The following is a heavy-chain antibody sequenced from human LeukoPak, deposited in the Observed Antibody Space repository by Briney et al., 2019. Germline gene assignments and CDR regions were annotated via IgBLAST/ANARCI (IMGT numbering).Heavy chain of an antibody. V-gene: IGHV1-46*01. J-gene: IGHJ6*02. Sequence: ASVKVSCKASGYTFTSYYMHWVRQAPGQGLEWMGIINPSGGSTSYAQKFQGRVTMTRDTSTSTVYMELSSLRSEDTAVYYCARDLGLLLLGYYYGMDVWGQGTTVTVSS. D-gene: IGHD2-15*01. CDR2: INPSGGST. CDR3: ARDLGLLLLGYYYGMDV. CDR1: GYTFTSYY.